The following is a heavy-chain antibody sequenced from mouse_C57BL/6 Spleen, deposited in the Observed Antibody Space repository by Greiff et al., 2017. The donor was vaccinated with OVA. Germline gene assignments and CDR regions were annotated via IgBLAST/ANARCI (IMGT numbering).Heavy chain of an antibody. CDR3: ARRGSNYWYFDV. CDR2: ISYSGST. CDR1: GYSITSGYD. V-gene: IGHV3-1*01. D-gene: IGHD2-5*01. J-gene: IGHJ1*03. Sequence: EVKVEESGPGMVKPSQSLSLTCTVTGYSITSGYDWHWIRHFPGNKLEWMGYISYSGSTNYNPSLKSRISITHDTSKNHFFLKLNSVTTEDTATYYCARRGSNYWYFDVWGTGTTVTVSS.